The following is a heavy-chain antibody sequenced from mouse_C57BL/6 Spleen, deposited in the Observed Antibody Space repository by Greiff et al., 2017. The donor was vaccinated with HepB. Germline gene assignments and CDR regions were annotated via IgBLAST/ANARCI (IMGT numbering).Heavy chain of an antibody. CDR1: GYSFTGYY. CDR2: INPSTGGT. J-gene: IGHJ1*03. CDR3: AGDYDGYNWYFDV. D-gene: IGHD2-3*01. V-gene: IGHV1-43*01. Sequence: VQLQQSGPELVKPGASVKISCKASGYSFTGYYMHWVKQSSEKSLEWIGEINPSTGGTSYNQKFKGKATLTVDKSSSTAYMQLKSLTSEDSAVYYCAGDYDGYNWYFDVWGTGTTVTVSS.